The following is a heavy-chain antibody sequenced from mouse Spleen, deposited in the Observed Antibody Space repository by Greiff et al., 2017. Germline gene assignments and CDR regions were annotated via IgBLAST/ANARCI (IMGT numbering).Heavy chain of an antibody. Sequence: VQLQESGAELVKPGASVKISCKASGYAFRSYWMNWVKQRPGKGLEWIGQIYPGDGDTNYNGKFKGKATLTADQSSSTAYMQLSSLTSEDSAVYFCARWSSMITAYWGQGTLVTVSA. J-gene: IGHJ3*01. D-gene: IGHD2-4*01. CDR3: ARWSSMITAY. V-gene: IGHV1-80*01. CDR2: IYPGDGDT. CDR1: GYAFRSYW.